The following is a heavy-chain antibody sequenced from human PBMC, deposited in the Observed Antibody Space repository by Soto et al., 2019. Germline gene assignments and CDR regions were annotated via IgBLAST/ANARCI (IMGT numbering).Heavy chain of an antibody. CDR3: TRVEDSGYDYYYYYYMDV. Sequence: EVQLVESGGGLVQPGGSLKLSCAASGFTFSGSAMHWVRQASGKGLEWVGRIRSKANSYATAYAASVKGRFTISRDDSKNTAYLQMNSLKTEDTAVYYCTRVEDSGYDYYYYYYMDVWCKGTTVTVSS. V-gene: IGHV3-73*01. CDR2: IRSKANSYAT. J-gene: IGHJ6*03. D-gene: IGHD5-12*01. CDR1: GFTFSGSA.